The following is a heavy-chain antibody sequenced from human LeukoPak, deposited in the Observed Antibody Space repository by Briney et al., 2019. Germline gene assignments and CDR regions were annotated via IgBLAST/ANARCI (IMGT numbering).Heavy chain of an antibody. CDR3: SRARGYWSGGSCFPPDY. Sequence: GGSLRLSCIGSGFPFSNYWMTWARQARGEGLECLADIKQERSEKYYVRSVRGRFTISRDNAKNSLYLQMNSLRAEDTAVYYCSRARGYWSGGSCFPPDYWGQGTLVTVSS. CDR1: GFPFSNYW. CDR2: IKQERSEK. V-gene: IGHV3-7*03. D-gene: IGHD2-15*01. J-gene: IGHJ4*02.